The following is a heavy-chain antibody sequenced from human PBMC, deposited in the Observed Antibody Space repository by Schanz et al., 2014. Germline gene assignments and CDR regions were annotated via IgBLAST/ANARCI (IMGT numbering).Heavy chain of an antibody. Sequence: EVQLVESGGGLVQPGGSLRLSCEASGITFSSYWMHWVRQAPGKGLVWVSRINSDGSSTSYADSVKGRFTISRDNTKNSVFLQMSSLRVEDTGLYFCARDPVEGAPTPYYFDSWGPGTLVTVSS. CDR3: ARDPVEGAPTPYYFDS. D-gene: IGHD1-26*01. CDR2: INSDGSST. J-gene: IGHJ4*02. CDR1: GITFSSYW. V-gene: IGHV3-74*01.